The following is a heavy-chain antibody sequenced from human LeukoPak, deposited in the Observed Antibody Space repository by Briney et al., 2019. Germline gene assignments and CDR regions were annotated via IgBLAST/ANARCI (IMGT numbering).Heavy chain of an antibody. D-gene: IGHD4-17*01. CDR3: AAADSNKYGDYLYYFDY. CDR2: ISGSGGST. J-gene: IGHJ4*02. Sequence: QSGGSLRLSCAASGFTFSSYAMSWVRQAPGKGLEWVSAISGSGGSTYYADSVKGRFTISRDNSKNTLYLQMNSLRAEDTAVYYCAAADSNKYGDYLYYFDYWGQGTLVTVSS. CDR1: GFTFSSYA. V-gene: IGHV3-23*01.